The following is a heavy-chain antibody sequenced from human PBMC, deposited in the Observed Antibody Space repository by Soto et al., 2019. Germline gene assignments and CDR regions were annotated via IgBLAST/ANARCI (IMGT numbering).Heavy chain of an antibody. CDR1: GDSFTSPNYF. D-gene: IGHD3-3*01. CDR3: ARLFRGPFGFFDY. Sequence: PSEILSLTCTVSGDSFTSPNYFWGWVRQSPGKGLEWIATINYNGRTYYDSSLKSRVTISIGTSEKDFSLELTSVTAADTAIYYCARLFRGPFGFFDYWGQGTLVTVSS. J-gene: IGHJ4*02. V-gene: IGHV4-39*02. CDR2: INYNGRT.